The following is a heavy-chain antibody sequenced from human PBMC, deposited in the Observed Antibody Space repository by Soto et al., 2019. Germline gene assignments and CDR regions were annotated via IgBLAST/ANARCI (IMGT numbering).Heavy chain of an antibody. CDR1: GYTFTSYG. J-gene: IGHJ4*02. Sequence: ASVKVSCKASGYTFTSYGISWVRQAPGQGLEWMGWISAYNGNTNYAQKLQGRVTMTTDTSTSTAYMELRSLRSDDTAVYYCARWYGAPIAVAGTDYWGQGTLVTVSS. CDR2: ISAYNGNT. CDR3: ARWYGAPIAVAGTDY. D-gene: IGHD6-19*01. V-gene: IGHV1-18*01.